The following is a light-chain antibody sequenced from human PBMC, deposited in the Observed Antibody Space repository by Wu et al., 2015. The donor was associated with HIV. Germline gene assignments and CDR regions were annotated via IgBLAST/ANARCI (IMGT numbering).Light chain of an antibody. CDR3: QQSYNTPLT. CDR1: QSINTY. CDR2: AAS. J-gene: IGKJ4*01. Sequence: DIQMTQSPSSLSASVGDRVTITCRASQSINTYLNWYQQRPGRAPKLLIYAASSLQGGVPSRFSGSGSGTDFTLTITSLQPEDFATYYCQQSYNTPLTFAGGTKVEIK. V-gene: IGKV1-39*01.